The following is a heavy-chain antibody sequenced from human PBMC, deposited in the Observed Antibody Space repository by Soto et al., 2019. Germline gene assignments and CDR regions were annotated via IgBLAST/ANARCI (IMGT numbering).Heavy chain of an antibody. Sequence: QLQLVQSGAEVKKSGASVKISCKASRYTFTSDDINWVRQATGQGLECMGWMNPNSGNTGYAQKFQGRITMTRNSSIDTDYMERSSLRFDDTAAYYCARGQEVWWNAGPLGLYDLDIWGQGTTVTVSS. CDR1: RYTFTSDD. V-gene: IGHV1-8*01. D-gene: IGHD3-16*01. CDR3: ARGQEVWWNAGPLGLYDLDI. J-gene: IGHJ6*02. CDR2: MNPNSGNT.